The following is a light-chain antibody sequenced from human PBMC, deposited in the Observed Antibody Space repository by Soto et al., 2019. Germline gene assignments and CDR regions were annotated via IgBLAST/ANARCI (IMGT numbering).Light chain of an antibody. J-gene: IGKJ1*01. CDR2: GAA. CDR3: QQYSDSPQT. Sequence: EIVLTQSPGTLSLSPGERATLSCRATESVDSNYLAWYQQKPGQAPRLLIYGAASRATGTPDRFSGSGSETDFILTISRLDPEDSAVYYCQQYSDSPQTFGQGTKVEIK. V-gene: IGKV3-20*01. CDR1: ESVDSNY.